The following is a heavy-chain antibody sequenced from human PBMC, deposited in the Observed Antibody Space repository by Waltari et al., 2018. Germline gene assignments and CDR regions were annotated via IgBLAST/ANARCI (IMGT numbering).Heavy chain of an antibody. CDR2: SNPSGGRT. D-gene: IGHD3-10*01. CDR3: ARADYGSGTYFNPPYFDY. J-gene: IGHJ4*02. CDR1: GYSFTSSY. V-gene: IGHV1-46*01. Sequence: QVQLVQSGAEVKKPGASVKESCTASGYSFTSSYIHWVRHAPGQGLQWMGISNPSGGRTSSAQKFQGRITLTSDTSTSTVYMELSSLRSDDTAVYYCARADYGSGTYFNPPYFDYWGQGTLVTVSS.